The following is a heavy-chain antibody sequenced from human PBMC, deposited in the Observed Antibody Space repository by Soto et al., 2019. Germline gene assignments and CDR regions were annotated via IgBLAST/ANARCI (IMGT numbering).Heavy chain of an antibody. CDR2: IGRVSTYI. CDR3: ARVTAGSGSYQIDL. D-gene: IGHD3-10*01. V-gene: IGHV3-21*02. Sequence: QLVESGGGLVKPGGSLRLSCVASGFPFSSFSLNWIRQAPGKGLEWVSSIGRVSTYIYHADSVRGRFTVSRDNAKNSVYLQMNGLTAEDSGIYYCARVTAGSGSYQIDLWGQGTLVTVSS. CDR1: GFPFSSFS. J-gene: IGHJ4*02.